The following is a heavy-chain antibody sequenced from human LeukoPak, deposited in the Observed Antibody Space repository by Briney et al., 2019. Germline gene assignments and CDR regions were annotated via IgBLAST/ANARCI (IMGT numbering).Heavy chain of an antibody. Sequence: ASVKVSCMASGYTFTGYYMHWVRQAPGQGLEWMGRINPNSGGTNYAQKFQGRVTMTRDTSISTAYMELSRLRSDDTAVYYCARAYYYDSSGYYDPYYFDYWGQGTLVTVSS. CDR3: ARAYYYDSSGYYDPYYFDY. D-gene: IGHD3-22*01. J-gene: IGHJ4*02. CDR1: GYTFTGYY. V-gene: IGHV1-2*06. CDR2: INPNSGGT.